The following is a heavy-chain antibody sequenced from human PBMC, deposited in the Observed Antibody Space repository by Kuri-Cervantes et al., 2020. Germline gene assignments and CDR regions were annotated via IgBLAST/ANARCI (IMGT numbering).Heavy chain of an antibody. J-gene: IGHJ5*02. Sequence: ESLKISCAVYGGSFSGYYWSWIRQPPGKGLEWIGEINHSGSTNYNPSLKSRVTISVDTSKNQFSLKLSSVTAADTAVYYCANRARLGYNWFDPWGQGTLVTVSS. V-gene: IGHV4-34*01. CDR1: GGSFSGYY. CDR2: INHSGST. D-gene: IGHD3-16*01. CDR3: ANRARLGYNWFDP.